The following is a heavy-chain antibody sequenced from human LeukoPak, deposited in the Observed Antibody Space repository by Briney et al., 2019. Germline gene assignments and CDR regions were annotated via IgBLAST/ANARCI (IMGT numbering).Heavy chain of an antibody. J-gene: IGHJ6*03. CDR2: INTNTGNP. D-gene: IGHD5-18*01. CDR1: GYTFTSYG. CDR3: ASRTAMVTGYYYYYYMDV. Sequence: ASVKVSCKASGYTFTSYGMNWVRQAPGQGLEWMGWINTNTGNPMYAQGFTGRFVFSLDTSVSTAYLQISSLKAEDTAVYYCASRTAMVTGYYYYYYMDVWGKGTTVTVSS. V-gene: IGHV7-4-1*02.